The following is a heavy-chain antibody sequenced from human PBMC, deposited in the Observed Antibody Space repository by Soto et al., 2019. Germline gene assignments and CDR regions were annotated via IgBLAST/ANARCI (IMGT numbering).Heavy chain of an antibody. V-gene: IGHV1-8*01. D-gene: IGHD4-17*01. CDR2: VSPENRNA. CDR3: EVTTGY. CDR1: GYTFTEYD. Sequence: ASVKVACKTSGYTFTEYDINWVRQAPGQGLEYMGWVSPENRNAGYAPQFRGRVSMTADTSINTVYLELTTLTYEDTAVYYCEVTTGYWGQGTMVTVSS. J-gene: IGHJ4*02.